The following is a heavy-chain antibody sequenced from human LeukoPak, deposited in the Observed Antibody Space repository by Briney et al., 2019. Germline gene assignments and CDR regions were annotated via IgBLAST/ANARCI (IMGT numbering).Heavy chain of an antibody. CDR2: INPNSGGT. V-gene: IGHV1-2*02. D-gene: IGHD2-15*01. J-gene: IGHJ4*02. CDR1: GYPLTGYY. Sequence: ASVKVSCKASGYPLTGYYMHRVRQAPGQGLEWIGCINPNSGGTNYAQKFQGRVTMTRDTSISTAYMELSRLRSDDTAVYYCARVPKDIVVVVAAREYYFDYWGQGTLVTVSS. CDR3: ARVPKDIVVVVAAREYYFDY.